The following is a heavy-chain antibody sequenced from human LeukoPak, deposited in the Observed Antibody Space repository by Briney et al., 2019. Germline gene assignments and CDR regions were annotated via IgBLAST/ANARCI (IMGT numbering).Heavy chain of an antibody. CDR3: AKDGGYSSAWYPNDY. V-gene: IGHV3-33*05. CDR2: ISYDGSNK. CDR1: GFTFSSYG. J-gene: IGHJ4*02. Sequence: GGSLRLSCAASGFTFSSYGMHWVRQAPGKGLEWVAVISYDGSNKYYADSVKGRFTISRDNSKNTLHLQMNSLRAEDTAVYYCAKDGGYSSAWYPNDYWGQGTLVTVSS. D-gene: IGHD6-19*01.